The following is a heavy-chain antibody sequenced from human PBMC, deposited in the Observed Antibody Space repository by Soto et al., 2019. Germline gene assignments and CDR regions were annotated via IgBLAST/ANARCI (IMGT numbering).Heavy chain of an antibody. CDR1: GFTFSSYA. Sequence: GGSLRLSCAASGFTFSSYAMSWVRQAPGKGLEWVSAISGSGGSTYYADSVKGRFTISRDNSKNTLYLQMNSLRAEDTDVYYCSKDMGYCSGGSCYNWFDSWGQGTLVTVSS. J-gene: IGHJ5*01. CDR2: ISGSGGST. CDR3: SKDMGYCSGGSCYNWFDS. V-gene: IGHV3-23*01. D-gene: IGHD2-15*01.